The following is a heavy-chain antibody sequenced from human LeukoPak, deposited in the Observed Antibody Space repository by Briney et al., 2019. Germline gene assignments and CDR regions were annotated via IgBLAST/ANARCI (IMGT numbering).Heavy chain of an antibody. CDR1: GYSFTSYW. CDR3: ARGSLASSGGTFFDY. J-gene: IGHJ4*02. CDR2: IYPGDSDT. Sequence: GESLNISCKSSGYSFTSYWIGWVRQMPGKGLEWMGIIYPGDSDTKYSPSFQGQVTISADKTISTAYLQWSRLKASDTAMYYCARGSLASSGGTFFDYWGQGTLVTVSS. D-gene: IGHD2-15*01. V-gene: IGHV5-51*01.